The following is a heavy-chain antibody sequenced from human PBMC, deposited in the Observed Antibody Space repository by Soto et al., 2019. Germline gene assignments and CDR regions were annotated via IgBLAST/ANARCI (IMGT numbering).Heavy chain of an antibody. CDR3: ASHSIAAPYFDY. J-gene: IGHJ4*02. CDR1: GGTFSSYA. D-gene: IGHD6-13*01. CDR2: IIPIFGTA. Sequence: QVQLVQSGSEVKKPGSSVKVSCKASGGTFSSYAISWVRQAPGQGLEWMGGIIPIFGTANYAQKFQGRVTITAEESTSTAYMELSSLRSEDRSVYYCASHSIAAPYFDYWGQGTLVTVSS. V-gene: IGHV1-69*01.